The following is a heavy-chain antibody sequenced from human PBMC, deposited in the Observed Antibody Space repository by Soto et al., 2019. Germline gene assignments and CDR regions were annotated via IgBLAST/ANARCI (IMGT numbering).Heavy chain of an antibody. Sequence: PSATLSLTCTVSGGSISSYYWSWIRQPAGKGLEWIGRIYTSGSTNYNPSLKSRVTMSVDTSKNQFSLKLSSVTAADTAVYYCARESDSSGWYAFFDYWGQGTLVTV. CDR3: ARESDSSGWYAFFDY. V-gene: IGHV4-4*07. D-gene: IGHD6-19*01. CDR2: IYTSGST. J-gene: IGHJ4*02. CDR1: GGSISSYY.